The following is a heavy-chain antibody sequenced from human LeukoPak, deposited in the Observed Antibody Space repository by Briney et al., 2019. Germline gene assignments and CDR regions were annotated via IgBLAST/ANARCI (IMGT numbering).Heavy chain of an antibody. CDR3: AKDLGTTYTPAPD. CDR2: ISGSGGST. CDR1: GCTFSSYA. Sequence: GGSLTLSCAASGCTFSSYAVSWIRQPPGKGLEWVSAISGSGGSTYYADSVKGRFTISRDNSKNTLYMQMNSLRAEDTAVHDCAKDLGTTYTPAPDWSQATLVTVSS. D-gene: IGHD3-16*01. V-gene: IGHV3-23*01. J-gene: IGHJ4*02.